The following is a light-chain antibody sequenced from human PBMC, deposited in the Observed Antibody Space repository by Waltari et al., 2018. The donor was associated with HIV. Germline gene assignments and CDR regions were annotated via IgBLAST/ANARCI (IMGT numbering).Light chain of an antibody. J-gene: IGLJ2*01. CDR3: YSYVGTSVL. CDR2: GVN. Sequence: QSALTQPRSVSGSPGQSVSISCTGIISDVGGNKYFSWYQQYPGKAPKLILSGVNNRPSGVPVRFSGSKSGNTASLTISGLQAEDEADYFCYSYVGTSVLFGGGTKLTVL. V-gene: IGLV2-11*01. CDR1: ISDVGGNKY.